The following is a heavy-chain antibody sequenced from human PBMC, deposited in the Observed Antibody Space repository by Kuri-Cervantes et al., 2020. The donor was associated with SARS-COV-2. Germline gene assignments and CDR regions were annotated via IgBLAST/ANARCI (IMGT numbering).Heavy chain of an antibody. CDR1: GFNFSRTD. V-gene: IGHV3-30*18. CDR3: AKDRVGVHDF. D-gene: IGHD2-21*01. Sequence: GGSLRLSCAASGFNFSRTDMHWVRQAPGKGLKWVAVISNDGKNKKCIASGKGRFTISRDNSQNTLYLQMKSLTSEDTAMYYCAKDRVGVHDFWGQGTLVTVSS. CDR2: ISNDGKNK. J-gene: IGHJ4*02.